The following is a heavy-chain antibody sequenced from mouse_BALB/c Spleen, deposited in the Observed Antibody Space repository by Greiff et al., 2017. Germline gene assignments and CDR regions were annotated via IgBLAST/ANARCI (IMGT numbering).Heavy chain of an antibody. CDR3: ARREGGHFDY. V-gene: IGHV5-12-1*01. CDR2: ISSGGGST. CDR1: GFAFSSYD. Sequence: EVQVVESGGGLVKPGGSLKLSCAASGFAFSSYDMSWVRQTPGKRLEWVAYISSGGGSTYYPDTVKGRFTISRDNAKNTLYLQMSSLKSEDTAMYYCARREGGHFDYWGQGTTLTVSS. J-gene: IGHJ2*01.